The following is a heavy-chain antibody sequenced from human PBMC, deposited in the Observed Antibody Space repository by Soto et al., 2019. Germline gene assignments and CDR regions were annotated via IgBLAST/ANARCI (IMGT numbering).Heavy chain of an antibody. CDR2: INPNSGGT. CDR3: ARDLGIAAAGRLDAFDI. D-gene: IGHD6-13*01. Sequence: QVQLVQSGAEVKKPGASVKVSCKASGYTFTGYYMHWVRQAPGQGLEWMGWINPNSGGTNYAQKFQGWVTMTRDTSXSXXYMELSRLRSDDTAVYYCARDLGIAAAGRLDAFDIWGQGTMVTVSS. V-gene: IGHV1-2*04. J-gene: IGHJ3*02. CDR1: GYTFTGYY.